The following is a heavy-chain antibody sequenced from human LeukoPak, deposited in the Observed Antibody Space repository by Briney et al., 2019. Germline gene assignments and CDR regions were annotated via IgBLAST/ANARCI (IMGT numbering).Heavy chain of an antibody. CDR1: AFTFSKYW. Sequence: VGSLRLSCAASAFTFSKYWMLWVRQAPWKGLETVSRINTDGTVTTYADSVKGRFTVSRDNADNTMFLQMNSVRDEDTAVYYCATKQWLAPATDSWGQGTPVTVSS. V-gene: IGHV3-74*01. CDR3: ATKQWLAPATDS. J-gene: IGHJ4*02. D-gene: IGHD6-19*01. CDR2: INTDGTVT.